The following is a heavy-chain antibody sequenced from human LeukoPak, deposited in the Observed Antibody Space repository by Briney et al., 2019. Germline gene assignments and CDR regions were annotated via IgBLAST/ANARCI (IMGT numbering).Heavy chain of an antibody. CDR2: IYYSGST. V-gene: IGHV4-59*08. Sequence: SETLSLTCTVSGGSISSYYWSWIRQPPGKGLEWIGYIYYSGSTNYNPSLMSRVTISVDTSKDQFSLKLSSVTAADTAVYYCARHLYTDWFDPWGQGTLVTVSS. J-gene: IGHJ5*02. CDR3: ARHLYTDWFDP. CDR1: GGSISSYY. D-gene: IGHD2-2*02.